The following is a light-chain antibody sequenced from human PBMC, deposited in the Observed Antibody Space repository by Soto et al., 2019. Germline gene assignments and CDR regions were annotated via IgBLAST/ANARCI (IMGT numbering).Light chain of an antibody. J-gene: IGLJ1*01. CDR1: SSKIGNNL. Sequence: QSVLTQPPSVSAAQGQEVTISCSGSSSKIGNNLVSWYQQLPGTAPKLLIYDNNKRPSGIPDRFSGSKSGTSATLGITGLQTGADADYYCGAWDSSLSAGVFGTGTKLTVL. V-gene: IGLV1-51*01. CDR2: DNN. CDR3: GAWDSSLSAGV.